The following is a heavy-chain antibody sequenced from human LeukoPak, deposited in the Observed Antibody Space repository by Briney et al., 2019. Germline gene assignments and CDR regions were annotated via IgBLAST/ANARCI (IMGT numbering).Heavy chain of an antibody. CDR2: ISGSGGST. CDR3: AKDKAVEMPTMFDY. J-gene: IGHJ4*02. D-gene: IGHD5-24*01. CDR1: GFTVSSYA. Sequence: GGSLRLSCAASGFTVSSYAKSWVRQAQGKGLEWVSAISGSGGSTYYADSVKGRFTISRDNSKNTLYLQMNSLRAEDTAVYHCAKDKAVEMPTMFDYWGQGTLVTVSS. V-gene: IGHV3-23*01.